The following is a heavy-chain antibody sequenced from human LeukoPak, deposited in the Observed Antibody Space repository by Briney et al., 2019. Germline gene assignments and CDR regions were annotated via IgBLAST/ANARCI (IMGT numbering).Heavy chain of an antibody. Sequence: ASVTVSCKTSGYTFTNNDINWVRQAPGQGLEWMGWMNPNSGNIGYAQKFQGRLTMTRNNSLNTAYMELISLRSEDTAVYYCARDLGYCANGVCHTRFDYWGQGTLVAVFS. CDR1: GYTFTNND. V-gene: IGHV1-8*01. CDR3: ARDLGYCANGVCHTRFDY. D-gene: IGHD2-8*01. J-gene: IGHJ4*02. CDR2: MNPNSGNI.